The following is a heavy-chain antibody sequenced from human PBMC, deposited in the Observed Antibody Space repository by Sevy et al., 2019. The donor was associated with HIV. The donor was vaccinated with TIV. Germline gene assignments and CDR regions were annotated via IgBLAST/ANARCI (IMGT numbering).Heavy chain of an antibody. CDR3: ARGIRWPYYYDSSGYYGGVDY. D-gene: IGHD3-22*01. V-gene: IGHV3-30-3*01. CDR2: ISYDGSNK. Sequence: GGSLRLSCAASGFTFSSYAMHWVRQAPGKGLEWVAVISYDGSNKYYADSVKGRFTISRENSKNTLYLQMNSLRAEDTAVYYCARGIRWPYYYDSSGYYGGVDYWGQGTLVTVSS. CDR1: GFTFSSYA. J-gene: IGHJ4*02.